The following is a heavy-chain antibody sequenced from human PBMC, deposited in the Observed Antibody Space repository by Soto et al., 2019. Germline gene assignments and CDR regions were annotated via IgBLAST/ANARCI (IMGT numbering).Heavy chain of an antibody. J-gene: IGHJ4*02. Sequence: QVQLQESGPGLVKPSQTLSLTCTVSGGSISSGGYYWSWIRQHPGKGLEWIGYIYYSGSTYYNPSLKSRVTISVDTSKNSFSLKVSSVTAADTALYYCAREGGIVGATAADYWGQGTLVTVSS. D-gene: IGHD1-26*01. CDR3: AREGGIVGATAADY. CDR1: GGSISSGGYY. CDR2: IYYSGST. V-gene: IGHV4-31*03.